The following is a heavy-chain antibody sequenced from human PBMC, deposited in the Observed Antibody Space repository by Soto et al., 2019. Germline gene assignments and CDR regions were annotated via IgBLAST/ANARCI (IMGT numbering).Heavy chain of an antibody. CDR2: ISPYNRNT. CDR1: GYPFSSSG. V-gene: IGHV1-18*01. CDR3: ARDLDGSGNYYTDY. D-gene: IGHD3-10*01. Sequence: AAVKVSCKASGYPFSSSGISWLRQAPGQGLEWMGWISPYNRNTYYAQRLQGRVTMTTDTSTSTAYMELRSLRSDDTAVYFCARDLDGSGNYYTDYWGQGTLVTVSS. J-gene: IGHJ4*02.